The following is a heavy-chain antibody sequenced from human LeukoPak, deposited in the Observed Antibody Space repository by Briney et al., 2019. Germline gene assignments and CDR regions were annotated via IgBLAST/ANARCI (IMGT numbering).Heavy chain of an antibody. D-gene: IGHD4-17*01. J-gene: IGHJ5*02. CDR2: IYYSGST. CDR1: GGSISSHY. Sequence: PSETLSLTCTVSGGSISSHYWSWIRQPPGKGLEWIGYIYYSGSTNYNPSLKSRVTISVDTSKDQFSLKLSSVTAADTAAYYCARERSTVNWFDPWGQGTLVTVSS. CDR3: ARERSTVNWFDP. V-gene: IGHV4-59*11.